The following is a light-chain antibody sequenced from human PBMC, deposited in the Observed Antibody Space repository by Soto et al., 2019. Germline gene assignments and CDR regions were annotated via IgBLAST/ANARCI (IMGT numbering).Light chain of an antibody. Sequence: QSVLTQPASVSGSPGQSITISCTGTSXDIGHYDYVSWYQQHPGKAPKLMIYHVTYQPSGVSNRYSGSKSGNSASLTISGLQADDEADYYCCSLTTSHTYVFGSGTKVTVL. V-gene: IGLV2-14*03. CDR2: HVT. CDR3: CSLTTSHTYV. J-gene: IGLJ1*01. CDR1: SXDIGHYDY.